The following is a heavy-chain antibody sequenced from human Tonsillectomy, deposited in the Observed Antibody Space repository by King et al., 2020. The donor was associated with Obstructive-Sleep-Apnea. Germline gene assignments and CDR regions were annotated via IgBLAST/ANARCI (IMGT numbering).Heavy chain of an antibody. Sequence: VQLVESGGGVVQPGRSLRLSCAASGFTFSSYAMHWVRQAPGKGLEWVAGIEYDGSNKYYSESVNGRFTIPRDNSNNTQYLQMNSLRAEDTAVYYCARDKYYGSGSYYEHWGQGTLVTVSS. J-gene: IGHJ4*02. V-gene: IGHV3-30-3*01. CDR1: GFTFSSYA. D-gene: IGHD3-10*01. CDR2: IEYDGSNK. CDR3: ARDKYYGSGSYYEH.